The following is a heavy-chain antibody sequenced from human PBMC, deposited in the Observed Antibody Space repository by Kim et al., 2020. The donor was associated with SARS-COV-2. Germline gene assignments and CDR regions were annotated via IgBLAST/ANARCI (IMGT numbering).Heavy chain of an antibody. CDR2: ISSSGSTI. Sequence: GGSLRLSCAASGFTFSDYYMSWIRQAPGKGLEWVSYISSSGSTIYYADSVKGRFTISRANTKNSLYLQMNSLRAEDTAVYYCARGGKTYYDFWSGYEWRRYYGDGRAVGGQGTTVSVSS. J-gene: IGHJ6*02. CDR1: GFTFSDYY. V-gene: IGHV3-11*01. D-gene: IGHD3-3*01. CDR3: ARGGKTYYDFWSGYEWRRYYGDGRAV.